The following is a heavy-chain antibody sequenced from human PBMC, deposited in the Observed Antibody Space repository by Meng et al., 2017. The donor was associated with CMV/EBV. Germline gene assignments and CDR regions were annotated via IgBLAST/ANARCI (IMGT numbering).Heavy chain of an antibody. CDR2: ISSSSSTI. CDR1: GFTFSSYS. Sequence: GSLRLSCAASGFTFSSYSINWVRQAPGKGLEWVSYISSSSSTIYYADSVKGRFTISRDNAKNSLYLQMNSLRAEDTAVYYCARAVAGTAGDSDYWGQGTLVTVSS. D-gene: IGHD6-19*01. CDR3: ARAVAGTAGDSDY. V-gene: IGHV3-48*04. J-gene: IGHJ4*02.